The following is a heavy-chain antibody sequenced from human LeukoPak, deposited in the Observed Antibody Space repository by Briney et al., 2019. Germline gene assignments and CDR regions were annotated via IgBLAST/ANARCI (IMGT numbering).Heavy chain of an antibody. CDR1: GSTFTSYD. J-gene: IGHJ4*02. CDR2: MNPNSGNT. Sequence: ASVKVSCKASGSTFTSYDINWVRQATGQGLEWMGWMNPNSGNTGYAQKFHGRVTMTRNTSISTAYMELSSLRSEDTAVYCWALRGVIAHSYWGQGTLVTVSS. CDR3: ALRGVIAHSY. D-gene: IGHD3-10*01. V-gene: IGHV1-8*01.